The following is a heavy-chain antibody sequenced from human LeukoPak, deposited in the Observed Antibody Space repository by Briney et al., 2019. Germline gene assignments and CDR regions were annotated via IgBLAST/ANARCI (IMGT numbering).Heavy chain of an antibody. V-gene: IGHV4-59*01. CDR1: GGSISSYY. Sequence: PSETLSLTCTVSGGSISSYYWSWIRQPPGKGLEWIGYIYHSGSNNYNPSLKSRVTIAVDTSKNQFPLKLSSVTAADTAVYYCAREPRGSGSYYNGGFDCWGQGTLVTVSS. CDR2: IYHSGSN. J-gene: IGHJ4*02. CDR3: AREPRGSGSYYNGGFDC. D-gene: IGHD3-10*01.